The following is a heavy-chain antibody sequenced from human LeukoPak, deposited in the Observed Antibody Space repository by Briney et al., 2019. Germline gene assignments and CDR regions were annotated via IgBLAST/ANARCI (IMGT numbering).Heavy chain of an antibody. Sequence: SETLSLTCTVSGGSISSYYWSWIRQPPGKGLEWIGYIYYSGSTNYSPSLKSRVTISVDTSKNQFSLKLSSVTAADTAVYYCARRTGRYDYWGQGTLVTVSS. J-gene: IGHJ4*02. CDR3: ARRTGRYDY. V-gene: IGHV4-59*08. CDR1: GGSISSYY. CDR2: IYYSGST. D-gene: IGHD7-27*01.